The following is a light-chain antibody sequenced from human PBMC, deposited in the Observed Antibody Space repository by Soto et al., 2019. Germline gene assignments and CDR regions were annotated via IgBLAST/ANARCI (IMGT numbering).Light chain of an antibody. Sequence: QSVLTHPASVSGSPGQSITISCTGTSSDVGGYNYVSWYQQHPGKAPKLMIYDVSNRPSGVSNRFSGSKSGNTASLTISGLQAEDEADYYCSSYTSSSTLLYVFGTGTQLTVL. CDR2: DVS. CDR3: SSYTSSSTLLYV. J-gene: IGLJ1*01. V-gene: IGLV2-14*01. CDR1: SSDVGGYNY.